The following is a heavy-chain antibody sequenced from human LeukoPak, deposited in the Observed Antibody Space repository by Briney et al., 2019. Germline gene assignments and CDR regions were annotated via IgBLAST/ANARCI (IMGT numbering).Heavy chain of an antibody. V-gene: IGHV4-61*02. D-gene: IGHD4-11*01. CDR3: ASSATNTADFDV. Sequence: PSQTLSLTCTVSGGSVSSAAYYWTWIRQPAGKRLEWIGRISGSGSTNYNPSLRSRVTMSVDTSENQFSLNLCSVTAADTAVYFCASSATNTADFDVWGQGTMVTVSS. CDR2: ISGSGST. J-gene: IGHJ3*01. CDR1: GGSVSSAAYY.